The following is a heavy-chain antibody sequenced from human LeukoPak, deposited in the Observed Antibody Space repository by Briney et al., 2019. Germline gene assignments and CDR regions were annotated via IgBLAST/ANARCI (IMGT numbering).Heavy chain of an antibody. D-gene: IGHD1-26*01. Sequence: GASVKVSCKASGYTFTGYYMHWVRQAPGQGLEWMGWINPNSGGTNYAQKFQGRVTMTRDTSISTAYMELSRLRSDDTAVYYCAREGGATTRDYYYYGMDVWGQGTTVTVSS. CDR2: INPNSGGT. V-gene: IGHV1-2*02. J-gene: IGHJ6*02. CDR3: AREGGATTRDYYYYGMDV. CDR1: GYTFTGYY.